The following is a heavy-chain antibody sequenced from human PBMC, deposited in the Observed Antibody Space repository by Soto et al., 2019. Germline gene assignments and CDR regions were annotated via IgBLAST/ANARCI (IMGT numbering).Heavy chain of an antibody. CDR1: VFTFSSYA. V-gene: IGHV3-23*01. D-gene: IGHD3-22*01. Sequence: GGSLRLSCAASVFTFSSYAMSWVRQAPGKGLEWGSGISGSGGKTYYADSVKGRFTISRDNSKNTLYLQMNSLRAEDTAVYYWAKVPTKTYYPETSAKFDYWGQGTLVTVSS. J-gene: IGHJ4*02. CDR3: AKVPTKTYYPETSAKFDY. CDR2: ISGSGGKT.